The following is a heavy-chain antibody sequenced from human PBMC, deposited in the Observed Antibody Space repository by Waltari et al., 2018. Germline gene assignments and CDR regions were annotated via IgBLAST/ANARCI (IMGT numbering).Heavy chain of an antibody. D-gene: IGHD2-21*02. CDR3: ARQEIIVEVTGDGFDI. CDR2: ISHSGTT. V-gene: IGHV4-34*01. Sequence: QVQLQQWGAGLLKPSETLSLTCAVYGGSFVGYYWSWIRQPPGKGLGWIGEISHSGTTNSHPSLKSRVTISLDTSKNQFSLKLSSVTAADTAVYYCARQEIIVEVTGDGFDIWGQGTMVTVSS. J-gene: IGHJ3*02. CDR1: GGSFVGYY.